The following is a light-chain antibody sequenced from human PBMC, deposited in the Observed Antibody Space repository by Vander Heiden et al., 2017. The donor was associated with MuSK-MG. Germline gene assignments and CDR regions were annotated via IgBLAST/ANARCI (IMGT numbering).Light chain of an antibody. J-gene: IGLJ1*01. CDR3: QSYDSSLSGYV. Sequence: QSVLTQPPSGSGAPGQRVTISCTGSSSNIGAGYDVHWYQQLPGTAPKLVIYGNTNRPSGVPDRFSGSKSGTSASLAITGLQAEDEADYYCQSYDSSLSGYVFGTGTKVTVL. CDR1: SSNIGAGYD. V-gene: IGLV1-40*01. CDR2: GNT.